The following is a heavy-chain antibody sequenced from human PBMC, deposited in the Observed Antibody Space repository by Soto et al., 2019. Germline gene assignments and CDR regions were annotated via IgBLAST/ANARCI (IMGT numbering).Heavy chain of an antibody. D-gene: IGHD2-21*02. CDR1: GFNFNNFG. CDR2: IRTSSSYI. J-gene: IGHJ6*02. V-gene: IGHV3-21*01. CDR3: ARDRAPFCGGDCGLVDV. Sequence: GSLRLSCAASGFNFNNFGMNWFRQTPGKGLEWVSSIRTSSSYIYYADSVKGRFTISRDNAKKSLYLEMSSLRVEDTAVYYCARDRAPFCGGDCGLVDVWGQGPRSPSP.